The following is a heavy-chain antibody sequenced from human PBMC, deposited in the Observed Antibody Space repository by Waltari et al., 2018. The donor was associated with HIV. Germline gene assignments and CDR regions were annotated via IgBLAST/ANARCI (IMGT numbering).Heavy chain of an antibody. CDR3: ARQPHCGGDCYSGFDY. V-gene: IGHV1-18*04. J-gene: IGHJ4*02. Sequence: QVHLEQSGDEVKKPGASVKVSCKTPGYSFGTSGISWVRRAPGQGLEWMGWISVYLGSTNYEQKFQGRVTMTTDTSTSTAYMELRGLTSDDTAVYYCARQPHCGGDCYSGFDYWGQGTLVTVSS. D-gene: IGHD2-21*02. CDR2: ISVYLGST. CDR1: GYSFGTSG.